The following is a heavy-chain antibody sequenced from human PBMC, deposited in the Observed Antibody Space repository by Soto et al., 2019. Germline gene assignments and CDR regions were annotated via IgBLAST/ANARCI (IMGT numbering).Heavy chain of an antibody. CDR1: GYTFTSYG. CDR2: ISAYNGNT. V-gene: IGHV1-18*04. CDR3: ARDGLRYFDWLLYYYYYGMDV. J-gene: IGHJ6*02. Sequence: QVRLVQSGAEVKKPGASVKVSCKASGYTFTSYGISWVRQAPGQGLEWMGWISAYNGNTNYAQKLQGRVTMTTDTSTSTAYMELRSLRSDDTAVYYCARDGLRYFDWLLYYYYYGMDVWGQGTTVTVSS. D-gene: IGHD3-9*01.